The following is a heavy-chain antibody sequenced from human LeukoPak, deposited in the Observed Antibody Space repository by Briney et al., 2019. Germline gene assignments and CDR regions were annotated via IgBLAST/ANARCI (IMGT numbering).Heavy chain of an antibody. J-gene: IGHJ4*02. CDR3: AREVGIAVAGPTGAFDY. CDR2: IIPNFGTA. V-gene: IGHV1-69*13. CDR1: GGTFSSYA. D-gene: IGHD6-19*01. Sequence: SVKVSCKASGGTFSSYAISWVRQAPGQGLEWMGGIIPNFGTANYAQKFQGRVTITADESTSTAYMELSSLRSEDTAVYYCAREVGIAVAGPTGAFDYWGQGTLVTVSS.